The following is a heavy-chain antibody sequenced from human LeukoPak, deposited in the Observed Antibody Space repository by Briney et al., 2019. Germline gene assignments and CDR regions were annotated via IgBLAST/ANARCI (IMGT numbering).Heavy chain of an antibody. Sequence: GASVTVSCTASGGTFSSYGISWVRQAPGQGLEWMGWISAYNGNTNYAQKLQGRVTMTTDTSTSTAYMELRSLRSDDTAVYYCARARCDPRKSSIAARRWDWFDPWGQGTLVTVSS. V-gene: IGHV1-18*01. CDR3: ARARCDPRKSSIAARRWDWFDP. CDR2: ISAYNGNT. D-gene: IGHD6-6*01. J-gene: IGHJ5*02. CDR1: GGTFSSYG.